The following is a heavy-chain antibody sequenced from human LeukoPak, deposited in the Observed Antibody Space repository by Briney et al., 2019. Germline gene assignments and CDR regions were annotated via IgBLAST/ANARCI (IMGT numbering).Heavy chain of an antibody. V-gene: IGHV3-11*01. CDR1: GFIFSDYY. J-gene: IGHJ4*02. D-gene: IGHD5-18*01. Sequence: GGSLRLSCAASGFIFSDYYMSWIRQAPGKGLEWVSYISSSGATIYYADSVKGRFTISRDNAKNSLYLQMNSLRAEDTAVYYCASVRGYSYGYGGYFDYWGQGTLVTVSS. CDR2: ISSSGATI. CDR3: ASVRGYSYGYGGYFDY.